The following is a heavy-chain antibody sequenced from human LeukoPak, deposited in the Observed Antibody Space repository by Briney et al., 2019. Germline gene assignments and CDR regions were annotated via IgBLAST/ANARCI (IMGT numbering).Heavy chain of an antibody. CDR3: ARVSQFPGISSDY. Sequence: GGSLRLSCAASGFIFSSHWMHWVRQAPGKGLVLVSRISSDGWSTSYADSVKGRFTASRDNAENTLYLQMNSLRAEDTAVYYCARVSQFPGISSDYWGQGSLVTVPS. J-gene: IGHJ4*02. CDR1: GFIFSSHW. CDR2: ISSDGWST. V-gene: IGHV3-74*01. D-gene: IGHD2-21*01.